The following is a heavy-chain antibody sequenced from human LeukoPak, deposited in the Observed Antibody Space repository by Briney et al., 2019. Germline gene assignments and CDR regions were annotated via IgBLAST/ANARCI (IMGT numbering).Heavy chain of an antibody. CDR3: AKTTAGYSSGRYPGWPIDY. J-gene: IGHJ4*02. CDR1: GFTFRSYA. CDR2: ISGSGGDT. V-gene: IGHV3-23*01. Sequence: GGSLRLSCAASGFTFRSYAIYWVRQAPGEGLEWVSGISGSGGDTYFADSVKGRFTISRDHSKNTVFLQMDSLRVEDTAVYYCAKTTAGYSSGRYPGWPIDYWGQGTLVTVSS. D-gene: IGHD6-19*01.